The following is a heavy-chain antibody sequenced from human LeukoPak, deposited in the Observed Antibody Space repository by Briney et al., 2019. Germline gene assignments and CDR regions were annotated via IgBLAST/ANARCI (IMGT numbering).Heavy chain of an antibody. J-gene: IGHJ6*03. D-gene: IGHD3-22*01. CDR3: ARVISLRIGYLQQPVRQHMDV. Sequence: SETVSRTCAVYGGSFNGFYWTWIRQAPGKGLKWIGVTTLGGAATYSPSLKSRVLISRAMFENQFSLKLTSVTAADTGVYYCARVISLRIGYLQQPVRQHMDVWGKGTPVTVSS. CDR2: TTLGGAA. V-gene: IGHV4-34*01. CDR1: GGSFNGFY.